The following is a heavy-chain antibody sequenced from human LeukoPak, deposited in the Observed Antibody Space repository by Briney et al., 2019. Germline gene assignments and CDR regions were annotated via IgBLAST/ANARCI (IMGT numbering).Heavy chain of an antibody. CDR3: ARVGCSSTSCYLGWFDP. J-gene: IGHJ5*02. Sequence: ASVKVSCKASGYTFTSYDINWVRQATRQGLEWTGWMNPNSGNTGYAQKFQGRVTITRNTSISTAYMELSSLRSEDTAVYYCARVGCSSTSCYLGWFDPWGQGTLVTVSS. D-gene: IGHD2-2*01. V-gene: IGHV1-8*03. CDR1: GYTFTSYD. CDR2: MNPNSGNT.